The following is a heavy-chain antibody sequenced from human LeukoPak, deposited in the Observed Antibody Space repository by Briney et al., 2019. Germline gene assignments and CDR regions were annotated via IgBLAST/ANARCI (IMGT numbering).Heavy chain of an antibody. Sequence: GGSLRLSCAASGFTFSSDGMHWVRQAPGKGLEWVAFIRYDGSDKHYADSVKDRFTISRHNSKNTLYLQMNSLRDGDTAVYYCARDWSGSYQDGDYYYYYMDVWGKGTTVTISS. CDR3: ARDWSGSYQDGDYYYYYMDV. CDR2: IRYDGSDK. CDR1: GFTFSSDG. V-gene: IGHV3-30*02. J-gene: IGHJ6*03. D-gene: IGHD1-26*01.